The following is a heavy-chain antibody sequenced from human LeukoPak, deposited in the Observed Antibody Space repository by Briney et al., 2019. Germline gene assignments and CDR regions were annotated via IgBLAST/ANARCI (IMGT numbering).Heavy chain of an antibody. V-gene: IGHV1-46*01. CDR2: INPSDGST. Sequence: VASVKVSCMASGYTFTSYYLHWVRQAPRQGLEWMGIINPSDGSTSYARRFQGRVTITRDTSTSTVYMELSSLRSEDTAVYYCARGGQQVVLRNWFDPWGQGTLVTVSS. J-gene: IGHJ5*02. CDR1: GYTFTSYY. CDR3: ARGGQQVVLRNWFDP. D-gene: IGHD6-13*01.